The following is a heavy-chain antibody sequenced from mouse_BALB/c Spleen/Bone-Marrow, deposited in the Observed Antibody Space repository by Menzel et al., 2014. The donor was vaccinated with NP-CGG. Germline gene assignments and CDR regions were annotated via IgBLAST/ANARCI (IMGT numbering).Heavy chain of an antibody. V-gene: IGHV1S81*02. Sequence: VQLQQSGAELVKPGASVKLSCKASGYTFTSYWMHWVKQRPGQGLEWIGEINPSNGRTNYNEKFKSKATLTVDKSSSTAYMXLSSLTSEDSAVYYCAPYYYGSSYGFYWYFDVWGAGTTVTVSS. CDR2: INPSNGRT. J-gene: IGHJ1*01. CDR1: GYTFTSYW. D-gene: IGHD1-1*01. CDR3: APYYYGSSYGFYWYFDV.